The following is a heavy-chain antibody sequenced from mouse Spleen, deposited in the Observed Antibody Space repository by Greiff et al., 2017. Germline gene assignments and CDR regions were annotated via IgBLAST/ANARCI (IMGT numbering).Heavy chain of an antibody. V-gene: IGHV5-9-1*01. CDR3: ARQRITTVVALDY. CDR2: ISSGGSYT. CDR1: GFTFSSYA. D-gene: IGHD1-1*01. J-gene: IGHJ2*01. Sequence: DVMLVESGGGLVKPGGSLKLSCAASGFTFSSYAMSWVRQTPEKRLEWVATISSGGSYTYYPDSVKGRFTISRDNAKNTLYLQMSSLRSEDTAMYYCARQRITTVVALDYWGQGTTLTVSS.